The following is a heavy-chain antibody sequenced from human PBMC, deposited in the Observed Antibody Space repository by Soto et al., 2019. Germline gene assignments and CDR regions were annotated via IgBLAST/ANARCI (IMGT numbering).Heavy chain of an antibody. CDR1: GFSLSTSGMR. CDR2: IDWDDDK. CDR3: ARDRGAGXGRYYYDSSGYYDYFDY. J-gene: IGHJ4*02. Sequence: SGPTLVNPTQTLTLTCTFSGFSLSTSGMRVSWIRQPPGKALEWLARIDWDDDKFYSTSLKTRLTISKDTSKNQVVLTMTNMDPVDTATYYCARDRGAGXGRYYYDSSGYYDYFDYWGQGTLVTVSS. D-gene: IGHD3-22*01. V-gene: IGHV2-70*04.